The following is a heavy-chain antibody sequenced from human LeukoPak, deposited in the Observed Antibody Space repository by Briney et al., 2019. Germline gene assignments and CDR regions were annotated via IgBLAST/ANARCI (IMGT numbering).Heavy chain of an antibody. Sequence: GSLRLSCAASGFTFSSNSMNWVRQAPGKGLEWISYISSGSSTIYYADSVKGRFTVSRDNFKNTLYLQMNSLRAEDTALYYCARKLWHRNDCWGQGTLVTVSS. CDR2: ISSGSSTI. J-gene: IGHJ4*02. CDR1: GFTFSSNS. D-gene: IGHD3-16*01. CDR3: ARKLWHRNDC. V-gene: IGHV3-48*01.